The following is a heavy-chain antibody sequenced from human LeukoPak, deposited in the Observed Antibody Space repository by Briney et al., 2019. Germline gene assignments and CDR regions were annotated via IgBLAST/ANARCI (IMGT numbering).Heavy chain of an antibody. V-gene: IGHV3-23*01. D-gene: IGHD3-10*01. CDR2: ISASGRTT. CDR1: GFPFRNYS. J-gene: IGHJ4*02. CDR3: AKDDAGFGEDFDS. Sequence: GGSLRLSRTTSGFPFRNYSMNWVRQAPGRGLQWVSAISASGRTTKYADPVEGRFTISRDNSRNTLYLHIDSLRPDDTALYFCAKDDAGFGEDFDSWGQGTLVIVSS.